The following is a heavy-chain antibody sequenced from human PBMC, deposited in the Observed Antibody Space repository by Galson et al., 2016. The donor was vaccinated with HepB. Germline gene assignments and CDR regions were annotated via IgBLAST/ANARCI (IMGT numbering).Heavy chain of an antibody. CDR1: GFTVSGDY. CDR2: IYTDDST. D-gene: IGHD3-10*01. Sequence: SLRLSCAASGFTVSGDYMSWVRQAPGWGLEWLSLIYTDDSTYYADSVKGRFTISRDNTKNIVYLQMNSLRADDTAIYYCARDHPTVRAFDIWGQGTMVTVSS. V-gene: IGHV3-53*01. J-gene: IGHJ3*02. CDR3: ARDHPTVRAFDI.